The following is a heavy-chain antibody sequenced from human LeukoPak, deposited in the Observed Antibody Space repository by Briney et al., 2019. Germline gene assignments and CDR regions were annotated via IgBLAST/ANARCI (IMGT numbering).Heavy chain of an antibody. D-gene: IGHD6-19*01. J-gene: IGHJ3*02. CDR3: ARIAVAVNAFDI. CDR2: INHSGST. Sequence: SETLSLTCAVYGGSFSGYYWSWIRQPPGKGLEWIGEINHSGSTNYNPSLKSRVTISVDTSKNQFSLKLSSVTAADTAVYYCARIAVAVNAFDIWGQGTMVTVSS. V-gene: IGHV4-34*01. CDR1: GGSFSGYY.